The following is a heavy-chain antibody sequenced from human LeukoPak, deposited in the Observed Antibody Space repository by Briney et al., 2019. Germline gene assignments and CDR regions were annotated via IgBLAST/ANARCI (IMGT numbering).Heavy chain of an antibody. Sequence: SETLSLTCAVYGGSFSGYYWSWIRQPPGKGLEWIGEINHSGSTNYNPSLKSRVTISVDTSKNQFSLKLSSVTAADTAVYYCARVYDSSGHYYYYYYMDVWGKGTTVTVSS. V-gene: IGHV4-34*01. CDR1: GGSFSGYY. J-gene: IGHJ6*03. CDR3: ARVYDSSGHYYYYYYMDV. D-gene: IGHD3-22*01. CDR2: INHSGST.